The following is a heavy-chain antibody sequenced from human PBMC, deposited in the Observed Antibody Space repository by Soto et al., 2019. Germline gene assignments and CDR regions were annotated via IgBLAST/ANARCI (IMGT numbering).Heavy chain of an antibody. CDR2: ISGSGGSI. CDR1: GFIFSSSA. D-gene: IGHD2-21*02. V-gene: IGHV3-23*01. J-gene: IGHJ6*02. CDR3: ARGGGDSLRYGMDV. Sequence: EVQLLDSGGGLVQPGGALRLSCSASGFIFSSSAMNWVRQAPGKGMEWVSGISGSGGSIYYADSVKGRFTISRDNSKSTVYLQMDSLRAEDTAVYYCARGGGDSLRYGMDVWGQGTTVTVSS.